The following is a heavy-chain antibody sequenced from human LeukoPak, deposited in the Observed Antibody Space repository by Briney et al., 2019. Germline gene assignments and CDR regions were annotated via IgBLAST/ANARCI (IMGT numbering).Heavy chain of an antibody. CDR3: ANPPTYCSSTACYAPFGY. CDR2: INSDGSST. D-gene: IGHD2-2*01. Sequence: GGSLRLSCAASGFTFSSYWMHWVRQAPGKGLVWVSRINSDGSSTSYADSVKGRFTISRDNSKNTLYLQMNSLRAEDTAVYYCANPPTYCSSTACYAPFGYWGQGTLVTVSS. V-gene: IGHV3-74*01. J-gene: IGHJ4*02. CDR1: GFTFSSYW.